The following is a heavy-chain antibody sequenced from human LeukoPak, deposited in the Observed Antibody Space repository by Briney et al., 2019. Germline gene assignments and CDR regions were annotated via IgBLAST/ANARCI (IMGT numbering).Heavy chain of an antibody. Sequence: PGGSPRLSCAASGFTFDDYGMSWVRQAPGKGLEWVSGINWNGGSTGYVDSVKGRFTISRDNAKNSLYLQMNSLRAEDTALYYCARAPRLGANKFDYWGQGTLVTVSS. CDR3: ARAPRLGANKFDY. V-gene: IGHV3-20*04. CDR1: GFTFDDYG. D-gene: IGHD1-26*01. CDR2: INWNGGST. J-gene: IGHJ4*02.